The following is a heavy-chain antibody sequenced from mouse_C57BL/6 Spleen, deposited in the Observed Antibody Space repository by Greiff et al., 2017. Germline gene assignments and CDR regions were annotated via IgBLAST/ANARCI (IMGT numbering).Heavy chain of an antibody. CDR3: TRKGYFYYGSSYENYYAMDY. CDR1: GYTFTDYE. Sequence: QVQLQQSGAELVRPGASVTLSCKASGYTFTDYEMHWVKQTPVHGLEWIGAIDPETGGTAYNQKFKGKAILTADKSSSTAYMELLSLTSEDSAVDYCTRKGYFYYGSSYENYYAMDYWGQGTSVTVSS. V-gene: IGHV1-15*01. J-gene: IGHJ4*01. D-gene: IGHD1-1*01. CDR2: IDPETGGT.